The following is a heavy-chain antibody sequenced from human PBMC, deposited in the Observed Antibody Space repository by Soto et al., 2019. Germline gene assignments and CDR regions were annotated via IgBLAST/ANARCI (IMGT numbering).Heavy chain of an antibody. CDR1: GYTFTSYD. J-gene: IGHJ2*01. Sequence: ASVKVSCKASGYTFTSYDINWVRQATGQGLEWMGWMNPNSGNTGYAQKFQGRVTMTRNTSISTAYMELSSLRSEDTAVYYCTRDPSRGSDWARYFDLWGRGTLVTVSS. CDR3: TRDPSRGSDWARYFDL. CDR2: MNPNSGNT. V-gene: IGHV1-8*01. D-gene: IGHD1-26*01.